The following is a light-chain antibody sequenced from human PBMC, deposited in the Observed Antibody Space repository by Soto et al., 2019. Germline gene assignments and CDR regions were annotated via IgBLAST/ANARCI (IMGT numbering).Light chain of an antibody. CDR3: QQYFGYPWT. Sequence: DIQMNQSPSTLSASVGDRVTITCRASQSINDWLAWYQQKPGKAPNLLIYQASSLQSGVPSRFSGSGSGTEFTLTISSLQPDDFATFYCQQYFGYPWTFGQGTKVEIK. CDR1: QSINDW. J-gene: IGKJ1*01. V-gene: IGKV1-5*03. CDR2: QAS.